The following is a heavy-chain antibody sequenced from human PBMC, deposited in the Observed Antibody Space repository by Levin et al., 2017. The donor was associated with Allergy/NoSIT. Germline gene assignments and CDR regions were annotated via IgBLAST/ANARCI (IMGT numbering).Heavy chain of an antibody. Sequence: GGSLRLSCAASRFTFSNYAMNWVRQAPGKGLEWVSAISGRDGGTYFADSVKGRFTISRDNSKNTLYLQMNSLRAEDTAVYYCAKALPSDYGDSYDYWGQGTLVTVSS. V-gene: IGHV3-23*01. CDR2: ISGRDGGT. D-gene: IGHD4-17*01. CDR1: RFTFSNYA. CDR3: AKALPSDYGDSYDY. J-gene: IGHJ4*02.